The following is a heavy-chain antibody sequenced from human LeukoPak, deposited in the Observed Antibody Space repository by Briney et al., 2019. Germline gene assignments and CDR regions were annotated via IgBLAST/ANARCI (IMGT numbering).Heavy chain of an antibody. D-gene: IGHD2-2*01. J-gene: IGHJ4*02. CDR1: GFTFSSYW. Sequence: GGSLRLSCAASGFTFSSYWMNWVRQAPGKGLEWVSYISNTGSTIYYADSVKGRFTISRDNARNSLYLQMNGLRAEDTAVYYCARELWSTSPPFDYWGQGTLVIVSS. CDR3: ARELWSTSPPFDY. CDR2: ISNTGSTI. V-gene: IGHV3-48*01.